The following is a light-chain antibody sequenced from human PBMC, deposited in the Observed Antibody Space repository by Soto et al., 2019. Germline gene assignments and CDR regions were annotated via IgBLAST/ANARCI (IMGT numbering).Light chain of an antibody. J-gene: IGKJ1*01. Sequence: IVLTQSPGTLSLSPGERATLSCRASQSISSTYLAWYQQIPGRAPRLLIHGASNRATDIPDRLSGSGSGTDFTLTISRLEAEDFALYYCQQSGRSPPGTFGQGTKVEIK. CDR3: QQSGRSPPGT. CDR2: GAS. V-gene: IGKV3-20*01. CDR1: QSISSTY.